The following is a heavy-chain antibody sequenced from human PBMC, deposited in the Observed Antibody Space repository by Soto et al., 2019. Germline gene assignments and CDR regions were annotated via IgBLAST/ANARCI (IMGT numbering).Heavy chain of an antibody. Sequence: GASVKVSCKTSGYTFTSHGISWVRQAPGQGLEWMGWISAYNGNTNYAQKLQGRVTMTTDTPTSTAYMELRSLRSDDTAVYYCARECMTTVTGRVCYYGMDVWGQGTTVTVSS. V-gene: IGHV1-18*04. CDR2: ISAYNGNT. J-gene: IGHJ6*02. D-gene: IGHD4-4*01. CDR1: GYTFTSHG. CDR3: ARECMTTVTGRVCYYGMDV.